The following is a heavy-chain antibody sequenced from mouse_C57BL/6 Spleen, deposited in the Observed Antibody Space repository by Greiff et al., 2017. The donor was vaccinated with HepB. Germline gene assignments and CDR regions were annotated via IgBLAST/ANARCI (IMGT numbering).Heavy chain of an antibody. CDR3: ARSPYYGQWYFDV. J-gene: IGHJ1*03. CDR1: GYTFTNYW. V-gene: IGHV1-63*01. CDR2: IYPGGGYT. Sequence: VQLQESGAELVRPGTSVKMSCKASGYTFTNYWIGWAKQRPGHGLEWIGDIYPGGGYTNYNEKFKGKATLTADKSSSTAYMQFSSLTSEDSAIYYCARSPYYGQWYFDVWGTGTTVTVSS. D-gene: IGHD1-1*02.